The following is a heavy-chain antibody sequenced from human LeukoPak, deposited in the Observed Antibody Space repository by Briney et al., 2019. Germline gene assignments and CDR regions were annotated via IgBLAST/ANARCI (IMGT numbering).Heavy chain of an antibody. CDR3: ATSSSWRPL. J-gene: IGHJ6*02. CDR2: IGAYNGNT. D-gene: IGHD6-13*01. CDR1: GYTFTSYG. V-gene: IGHV1-18*01. Sequence: GASVKVSCKASGYTFTSYGISWVRQAPGQGLEWMGRIGAYNGNTNYARNLQGRVTMTTDTSTSTAYMELRSLRSDDTAVYYCATSSSWRPLWGQGTTVTVSS.